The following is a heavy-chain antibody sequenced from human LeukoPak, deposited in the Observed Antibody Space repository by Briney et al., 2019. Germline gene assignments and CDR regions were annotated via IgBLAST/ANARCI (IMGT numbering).Heavy chain of an antibody. CDR1: GYTFTGYY. CDR2: INPNSGGT. D-gene: IGHD7-27*01. J-gene: IGHJ3*02. V-gene: IGHV1-2*02. Sequence: ASVEVSCKASGYTFTGYYMHWVRQAPGQGLEWMGWINPNSGGTNYAQKFQGRVTMTRDTSISTAYMELSRLRSDDTAVYYCARERLRANWGRNAFDIWGQGTMVTVSS. CDR3: ARERLRANWGRNAFDI.